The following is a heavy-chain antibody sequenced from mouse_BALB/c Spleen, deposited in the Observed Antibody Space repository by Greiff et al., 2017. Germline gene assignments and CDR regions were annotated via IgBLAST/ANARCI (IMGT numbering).Heavy chain of an antibody. CDR3: ARSPKGYAMDD. Sequence: VQLQQSGAELAKPGASVKMSCKASGYTFTSYWMHWVKQRPGQGLEWIGYINPSTGYTEYNQKFKDKATLTADKSSSTAYMQLSSLTSEDSAVYYCARSPKGYAMDDWGQGTSVTVSS. CDR1: GYTFTSYW. CDR2: INPSTGYT. J-gene: IGHJ4*01. V-gene: IGHV1-7*01.